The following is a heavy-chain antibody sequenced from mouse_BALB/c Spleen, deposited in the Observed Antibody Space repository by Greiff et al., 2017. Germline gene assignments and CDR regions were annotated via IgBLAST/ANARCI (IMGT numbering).Heavy chain of an antibody. V-gene: IGHV1-54*01. Sequence: VQLQESGAELVRPGTSVKVSCKASGYAFTNYLIEWVKQRPGQGLEWIGVINPGSGGTNYNQKFKGKATLTADKSSSTAYMELRSLTSEDSAVYYCTRFGDYYWGQGTTLTVSS. J-gene: IGHJ2*01. CDR2: INPGSGGT. CDR3: TRFGDYY. D-gene: IGHD2-13*01. CDR1: GYAFTNYL.